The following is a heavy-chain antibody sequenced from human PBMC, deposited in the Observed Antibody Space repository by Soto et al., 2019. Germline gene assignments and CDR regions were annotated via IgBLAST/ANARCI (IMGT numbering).Heavy chain of an antibody. CDR3: ARDDRTISGAVTLDY. J-gene: IGHJ4*02. D-gene: IGHD3-3*02. CDR2: SNEGSGNT. V-gene: IGHV1-3*01. CDR1: GYSFKNYA. Sequence: QVQLVQSGPEVKRPGASVRISCRTAGYSFKNYAIHWVRQAPGKKLEWMGWSNEGSGNTRYSHKFQGRMSIARDTSASTSDLDRRSLTSEDTAVYLCARDDRTISGAVTLDYWGPGTLVTVSS.